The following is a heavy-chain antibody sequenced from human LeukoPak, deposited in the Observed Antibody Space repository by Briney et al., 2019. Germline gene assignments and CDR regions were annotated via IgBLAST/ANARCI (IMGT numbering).Heavy chain of an antibody. D-gene: IGHD6-19*01. Sequence: PSETLSLTCTVSGGSISSSSYYWGWIRQPPGKGLEWIGSIYYSDGSTYYNPSLKSRVTISVDTSRNQFSLKVTSVTAAGTAVYYCARLQGQWLLHDYWGQGTLVTVSS. J-gene: IGHJ4*02. CDR3: ARLQGQWLLHDY. CDR2: IYYSDGST. V-gene: IGHV4-39*07. CDR1: GGSISSSSYY.